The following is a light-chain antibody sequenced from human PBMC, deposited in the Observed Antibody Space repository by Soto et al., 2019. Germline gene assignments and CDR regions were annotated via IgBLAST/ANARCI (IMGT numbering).Light chain of an antibody. J-gene: IGLJ1*01. CDR2: DVS. V-gene: IGLV2-14*01. Sequence: QSALTQPASVSGSPGQSITISCTGTSSDVGGYNYVSWYQQHPGKAPKLMIYDVSNRPSGVSNRFSGSKSGTTASLTISGLQAEDEADYYGSSYTSSSALYVFGTGTKLTVL. CDR3: SSYTSSSALYV. CDR1: SSDVGGYNY.